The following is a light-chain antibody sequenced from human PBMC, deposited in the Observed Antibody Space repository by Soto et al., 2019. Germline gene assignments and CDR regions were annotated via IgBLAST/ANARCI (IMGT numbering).Light chain of an antibody. CDR1: QTISSN. Sequence: EIVMTQSPATLSVSPGERATLSCRACQTISSNLAWYQQKPGQAPRLLIHGASTRATGVPARFSASGSGTEFTLTITRLQSEDFAVYYCQQYHNWPPQYTFGQGTQLQIK. V-gene: IGKV3-15*01. J-gene: IGKJ2*01. CDR3: QQYHNWPPQYT. CDR2: GAS.